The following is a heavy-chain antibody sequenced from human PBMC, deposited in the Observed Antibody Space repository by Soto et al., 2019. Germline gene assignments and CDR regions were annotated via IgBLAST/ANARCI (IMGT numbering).Heavy chain of an antibody. Sequence: QVQLQESGPGLVKPSETLSLTCTVSGGSISSYYWSWIRQPPGKGLEWIGYISYSGSTNYNPSLKSRVTISVDTFKNQFALKLSSVTAADTAVYYCARAQVKDGTRFDYRGPGTLVTVSS. CDR3: ARAQVKDGTRFDY. CDR2: ISYSGST. V-gene: IGHV4-59*01. D-gene: IGHD1-26*01. J-gene: IGHJ4*02. CDR1: GGSISSYY.